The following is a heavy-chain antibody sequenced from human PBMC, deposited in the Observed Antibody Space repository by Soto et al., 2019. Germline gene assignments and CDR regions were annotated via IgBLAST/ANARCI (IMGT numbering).Heavy chain of an antibody. CDR3: ARETTYYDLRYFDY. Sequence: ASVKVSCKASGYTFSSYGISWVRQAPGQGLEWMGWISAYNGNTNYAQKLQGRVTMTTDTSTSTAYMELRSLRSGDTAVYYCARETTYYDLRYFDYWGQGTLVTVSS. V-gene: IGHV1-18*01. J-gene: IGHJ4*02. CDR1: GYTFSSYG. CDR2: ISAYNGNT. D-gene: IGHD3-3*01.